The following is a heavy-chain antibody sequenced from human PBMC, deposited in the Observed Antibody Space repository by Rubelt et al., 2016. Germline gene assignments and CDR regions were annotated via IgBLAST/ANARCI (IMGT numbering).Heavy chain of an antibody. Sequence: EVKLSESGGGLVQPGGSLRLSCEASGFTFDSYAMSWVRQAPGKGLVWVSRITSDGSTTIYADFVKGRFTISRDNATKTLYLQMNSLRAEDTAVYYGARQVHNGFDIWGQGTMVTVS. CDR1: GFTFDSYA. CDR2: ITSDGSTT. J-gene: IGHJ3*02. CDR3: ARQVHNGFDI. V-gene: IGHV3-74*01.